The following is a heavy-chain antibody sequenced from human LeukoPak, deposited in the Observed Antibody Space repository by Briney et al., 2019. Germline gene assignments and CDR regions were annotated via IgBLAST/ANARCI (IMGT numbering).Heavy chain of an antibody. CDR1: GGTFSSYA. J-gene: IGHJ6*03. Sequence: ASVKVSCKASGGTFSSYAISWVRQAPGQGLEWMGGIIPIFGTANYAQKFQGRVTTTTDESTSTAYMELSSLRSEDTAVYYCARDRPTGVAKSQRNYYYMDVWGKGTTVTVSS. CDR3: ARDRPTGVAKSQRNYYYMDV. V-gene: IGHV1-69*05. D-gene: IGHD2-15*01. CDR2: IIPIFGTA.